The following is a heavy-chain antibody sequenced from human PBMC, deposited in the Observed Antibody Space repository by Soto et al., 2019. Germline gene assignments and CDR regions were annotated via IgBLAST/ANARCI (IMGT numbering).Heavy chain of an antibody. J-gene: IGHJ4*02. CDR1: GYTFTDYY. Sequence: SVKVSCKTTGYTFTDYYMHWVRQAPGQGFEWVGGINPKSGGPKYVPKFQGRVTVTRDKSTSTAYMELNRLTSDDTAVYYCASADCRNTNCLTGFDYWGQGTLVTVSS. CDR3: ASADCRNTNCLTGFDY. D-gene: IGHD2-15*01. CDR2: INPKSGGP. V-gene: IGHV1-2*02.